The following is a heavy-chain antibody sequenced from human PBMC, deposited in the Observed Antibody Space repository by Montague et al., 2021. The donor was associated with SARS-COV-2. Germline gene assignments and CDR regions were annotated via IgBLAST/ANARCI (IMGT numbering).Heavy chain of an antibody. CDR3: AREGGWLSRGSYYFDY. V-gene: IGHV4-39*07. CDR2: IYYSGST. Sequence: SETLSLTCTVSGGSISSSSYYWGWIRQPPGKGLEWIRSIYYSGSTYYNPSLKSRVTISVDTSKNQFSLKLSSVTAADTAVYYCAREGGWLSRGSYYFDYWGQGTLVTVSS. D-gene: IGHD3-22*01. J-gene: IGHJ4*02. CDR1: GGSISSSSYY.